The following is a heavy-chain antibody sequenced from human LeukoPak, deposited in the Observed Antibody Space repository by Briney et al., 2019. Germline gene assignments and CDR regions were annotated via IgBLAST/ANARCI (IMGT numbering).Heavy chain of an antibody. D-gene: IGHD2-15*01. J-gene: IGHJ4*02. V-gene: IGHV4-59*01. Sequence: KPSETLSLTCTVSGGSISSYYWSWIRQPPGKGLEWIGYIYYSGSTNYNPSLKSRVTISVDTSKNQFSLKLSSVTAADTAVYYCARVYCSGGSCPIDYWGQGTLVTVSS. CDR1: GGSISSYY. CDR3: ARVYCSGGSCPIDY. CDR2: IYYSGST.